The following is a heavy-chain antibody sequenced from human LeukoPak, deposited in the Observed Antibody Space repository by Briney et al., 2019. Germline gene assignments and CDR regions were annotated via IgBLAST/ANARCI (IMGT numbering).Heavy chain of an antibody. CDR3: AKDHGGIAI. V-gene: IGHV3-30-3*01. CDR2: ISYDGSNK. D-gene: IGHD6-13*01. CDR1: GFTFSSYA. J-gene: IGHJ3*02. Sequence: GRSLRLSCAASGFTFSSYAMHWVRQAPGKGLEWVAVISYDGSNKYYADSVKGRFTISRDNSKNTLYLQMNSLRAEDTAVYYCAKDHGGIAIWGQGTMVTASS.